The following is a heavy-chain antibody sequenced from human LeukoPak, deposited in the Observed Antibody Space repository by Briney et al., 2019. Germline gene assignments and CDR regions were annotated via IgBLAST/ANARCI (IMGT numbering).Heavy chain of an antibody. CDR3: AKDKILGAIFRFDY. Sequence: GGSLRLSCAASGFTFSSYAMSWVRQAPGKGLEWVSGISGSGGSTDYADSVKGRFTISRDNSKNTLYLQMNSLRAEDTAVYYCAKDKILGAIFRFDYWGQGTLVTVSS. J-gene: IGHJ4*02. D-gene: IGHD1-26*01. CDR1: GFTFSSYA. CDR2: ISGSGGST. V-gene: IGHV3-23*01.